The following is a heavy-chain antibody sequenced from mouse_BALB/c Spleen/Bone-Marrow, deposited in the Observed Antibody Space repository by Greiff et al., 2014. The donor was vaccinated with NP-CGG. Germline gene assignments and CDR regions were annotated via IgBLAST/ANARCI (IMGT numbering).Heavy chain of an antibody. V-gene: IGHV1-54*01. Sequence: VHLVESGAELVRPGTSVKVSCKASGYAFTNHLIEWVKQRPGQGLEWIGVINPGSGGANYNEKFKGKATLTADKSSSTAYMQLSSLTSDDSAVYFCAREWTARAVDYWGQGTTLTVSS. CDR2: INPGSGGA. J-gene: IGHJ2*01. D-gene: IGHD3-2*01. CDR3: AREWTARAVDY. CDR1: GYAFTNHL.